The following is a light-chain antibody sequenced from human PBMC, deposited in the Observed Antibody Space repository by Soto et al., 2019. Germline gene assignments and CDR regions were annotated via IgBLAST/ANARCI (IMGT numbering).Light chain of an antibody. Sequence: EIVMTQSPATLPVSPGERATLSCRASQSVSFNLAWYQQKPGQTPRLLIYGASTRATGIPDRFSGSGSGTECILTISSLQSEDCAVYYCQQCTDWPLTFGGGTKVDIK. CDR1: QSVSFN. CDR2: GAS. V-gene: IGKV3-15*01. CDR3: QQCTDWPLT. J-gene: IGKJ4*02.